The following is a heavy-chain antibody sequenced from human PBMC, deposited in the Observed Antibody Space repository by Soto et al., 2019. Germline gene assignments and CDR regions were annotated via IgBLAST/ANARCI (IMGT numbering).Heavy chain of an antibody. Sequence: PGGSLRLSCATSGFTFSSYEMNWVRQAPGKGLEWVSYISSSGSTIYYADSVKGRFTISRDNAKNSLYLQMDSLRAEDTAVYYFGRDQEAGSFFPYSYGMDVWGQGTTVTVSS. J-gene: IGHJ6*02. D-gene: IGHD2-21*01. CDR2: ISSSGSTI. V-gene: IGHV3-48*03. CDR1: GFTFSSYE. CDR3: GRDQEAGSFFPYSYGMDV.